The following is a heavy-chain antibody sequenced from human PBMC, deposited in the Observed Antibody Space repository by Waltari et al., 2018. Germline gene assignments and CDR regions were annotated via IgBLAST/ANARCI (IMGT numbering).Heavy chain of an antibody. CDR3: AAHDFWSGYSAVDY. CDR2: IWYDGSNK. J-gene: IGHJ4*02. V-gene: IGHV3-33*01. CDR1: GFTFSSYG. D-gene: IGHD3-3*01. Sequence: QVQLVESGGGVVQPGRSLRLSCAASGFTFSSYGMHWVRQAPGKGLEWVAVIWYDGSNKYYADSVKGRFTISRDNSKNTLYLQMNSLRSEDTAVYYCAAHDFWSGYSAVDYWGQGTLVTVSS.